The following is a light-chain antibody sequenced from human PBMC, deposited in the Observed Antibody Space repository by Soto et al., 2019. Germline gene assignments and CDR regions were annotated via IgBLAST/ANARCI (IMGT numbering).Light chain of an antibody. J-gene: IGKJ2*01. CDR3: QQRSNWSYT. CDR1: QSVSSY. V-gene: IGKV3-11*01. CDR2: DAS. Sequence: EIVLTQSPATLSLSPGERATLSCRASQSVSSYLAWYQQKPGQAPRLLIYDASNMATGIPARLSGSGSGTDFTLTISSQEPEDFAVYYCQQRSNWSYTFGQGTKLEIK.